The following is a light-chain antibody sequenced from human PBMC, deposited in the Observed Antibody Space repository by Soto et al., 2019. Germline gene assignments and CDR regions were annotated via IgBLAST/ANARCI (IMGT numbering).Light chain of an antibody. V-gene: IGKV4-1*01. Sequence: DIVMTQSTDTLAVSLGERATINCKSSQSVLYDSNNKNYLAWYQQKPGQPPKALIYWASTRESGVPDRFSGSGSGTDFTLTISSLQAEDVAVYYCQQYYTTPWTFGQGTKVDIK. CDR3: QQYYTTPWT. J-gene: IGKJ1*01. CDR1: QSVLYDSNNKNY. CDR2: WAS.